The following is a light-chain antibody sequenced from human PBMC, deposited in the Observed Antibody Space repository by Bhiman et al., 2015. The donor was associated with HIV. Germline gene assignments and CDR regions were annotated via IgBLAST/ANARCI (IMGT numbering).Light chain of an antibody. CDR2: EVS. V-gene: IGLV2-23*02. J-gene: IGLJ1*01. Sequence: QSALTQPASVSGSPGQSITISCSGTSSDFGGYNYVSWYQQHPGQAPKLMIYEVSKRPSGVSNRFSGSKSGNTASLTISGLQAEDEADYYCCSYATSSTSLYVFGTGAKVTVL. CDR3: CSYATSSTSLYV. CDR1: SSDFGGYNY.